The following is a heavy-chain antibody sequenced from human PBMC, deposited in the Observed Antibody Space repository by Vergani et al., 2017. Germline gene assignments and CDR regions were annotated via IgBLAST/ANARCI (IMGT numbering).Heavy chain of an antibody. CDR2: INSDGSST. D-gene: IGHD1-26*01. V-gene: IGHV3-74*01. CDR3: ARETALEWELRGPYYYYGMDV. Sequence: EVQLVESGGGLVQPGGSLRLSCAASGFTFSSYWMHWVRQAPGKGLVWVSRINSDGSSTSYADSVKGRFTISRYNAKNTVYRQMNSLRAEGPAVYYCARETALEWELRGPYYYYGMDVWGQGTTVTVSS. CDR1: GFTFSSYW. J-gene: IGHJ6*02.